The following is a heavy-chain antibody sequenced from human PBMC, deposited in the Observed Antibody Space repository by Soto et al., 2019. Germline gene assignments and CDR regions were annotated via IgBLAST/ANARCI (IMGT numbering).Heavy chain of an antibody. Sequence: PSETLSLTCTVSGGSISSADYYWSWIRQPPGKGLEWIGYIYYSGSTYYNPSLKSRVTISVDTSKNQFSLKLSSVTAADTAVYYCAIGPTVVTITYFQHWGQGTLVTVSS. CDR2: IYYSGST. D-gene: IGHD4-17*01. J-gene: IGHJ1*01. V-gene: IGHV4-30-4*01. CDR1: GGSISSADYY. CDR3: AIGPTVVTITYFQH.